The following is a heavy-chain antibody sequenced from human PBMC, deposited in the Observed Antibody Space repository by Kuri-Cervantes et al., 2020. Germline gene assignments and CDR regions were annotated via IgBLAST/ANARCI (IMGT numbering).Heavy chain of an antibody. V-gene: IGHV1-69*13. CDR3: ARPNRPYSGSPGQFQH. CDR1: GYTFTSHY. D-gene: IGHD1-26*01. Sequence: SVKVSCKASGYTFTSHYMHWVRQAPGQGLEWMGGIIPIFGTANYAQKFQGRVTITADESTSTAYMELSSLRSEDTAVYYCARPNRPYSGSPGQFQHWGQGTLVTVSS. CDR2: IIPIFGTA. J-gene: IGHJ1*01.